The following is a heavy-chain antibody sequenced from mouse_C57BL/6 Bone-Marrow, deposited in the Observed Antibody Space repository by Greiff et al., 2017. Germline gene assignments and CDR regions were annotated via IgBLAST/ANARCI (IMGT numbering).Heavy chain of an antibody. CDR3: TKAPNWYFDV. CDR2: ICSGGDYI. CDR1: GFTFSSYA. Sequence: DVMLVESGEGLVKPGGSLKLSCAASGFTFSSYAMSWVRQTPEKRLEWVAYICSGGDYIYYADTVKGRFTISRDNARNTLYLQMSSLKSEDTAMYYCTKAPNWYFDVWGTGTTVTVSS. J-gene: IGHJ1*03. V-gene: IGHV5-9-1*02. D-gene: IGHD1-3*01.